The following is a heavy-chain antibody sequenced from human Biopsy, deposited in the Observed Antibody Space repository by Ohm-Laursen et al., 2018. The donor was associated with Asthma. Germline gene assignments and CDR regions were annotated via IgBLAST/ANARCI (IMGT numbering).Heavy chain of an antibody. CDR3: AKDSGSHHADFDY. Sequence: SLRLSCSAAGFTFSSYAMHWVRQAPGKGLEWVAVISYDGSNKYYADSVKGRFTISRDNSKNTLYLQMNSLRAEDTAVYYCAKDSGSHHADFDYWGQGTLVTVSS. J-gene: IGHJ4*02. D-gene: IGHD1-26*01. CDR1: GFTFSSYA. CDR2: ISYDGSNK. V-gene: IGHV3-30-3*01.